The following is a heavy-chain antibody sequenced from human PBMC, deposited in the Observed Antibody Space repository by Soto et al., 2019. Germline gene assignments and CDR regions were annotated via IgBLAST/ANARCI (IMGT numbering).Heavy chain of an antibody. CDR2: IYYSGST. CDR1: GGSISSSSYY. V-gene: IGHV4-39*01. J-gene: IGHJ4*02. Sequence: QLQLQESGPGLVKPSETLSLTCPVSGGSISSSSYYWGWIRQPPGKGLEWIGSIYYSGSTYYNPSLKSRVTISVDTSKNQFSLKLSSVTAADTAVYYCARRDGDILTGYPIMTRGDYWGQGTLVTVSS. CDR3: ARRDGDILTGYPIMTRGDY. D-gene: IGHD3-9*01.